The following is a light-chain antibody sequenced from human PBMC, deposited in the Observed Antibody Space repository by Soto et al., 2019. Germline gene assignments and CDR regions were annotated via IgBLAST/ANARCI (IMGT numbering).Light chain of an antibody. CDR2: EVS. J-gene: IGLJ1*01. V-gene: IGLV2-14*01. CDR1: SSDVGAYNY. CDR3: FSFTTSNTHV. Sequence: QSVLTQPASVSGSPGQSITISCTGTSSDVGAYNYVSWFQQHPDKAPKLMIYEVSNRPSGVSNRFSGSKSGNAASLTISGLKAEDEAYYFCFSFTTSNTHVFGTGTKLTVL.